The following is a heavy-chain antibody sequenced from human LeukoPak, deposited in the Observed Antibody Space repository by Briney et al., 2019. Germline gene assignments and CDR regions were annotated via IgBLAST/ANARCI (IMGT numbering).Heavy chain of an antibody. Sequence: GASVKVSCKASGFTFSAYYMHWVRQAPGQGLEWLGWINPNSGGTNYAQKFQGRVTMTRDTSISTDYMELSRLRSDDTAVYYCARGPHWDPHFDYWGQGTLVTVSS. V-gene: IGHV1-2*02. CDR2: INPNSGGT. CDR1: GFTFSAYY. CDR3: ARGPHWDPHFDY. D-gene: IGHD7-27*01. J-gene: IGHJ4*02.